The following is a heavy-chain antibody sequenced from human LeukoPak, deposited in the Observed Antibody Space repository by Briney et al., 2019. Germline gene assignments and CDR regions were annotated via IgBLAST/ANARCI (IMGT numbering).Heavy chain of an antibody. CDR3: ARAYGERGVSLYYFDY. Sequence: VASVKVSCKASGYTFTGHYIHWVRQAPGQGLEWMGWIHPNTGGTKYAQKFQGRVTMTRDTSISTAYMELSRLRSDDTAVYYCARAYGERGVSLYYFDYWGQGTLVTVSS. CDR1: GYTFTGHY. D-gene: IGHD4-17*01. V-gene: IGHV1-2*02. J-gene: IGHJ4*02. CDR2: IHPNTGGT.